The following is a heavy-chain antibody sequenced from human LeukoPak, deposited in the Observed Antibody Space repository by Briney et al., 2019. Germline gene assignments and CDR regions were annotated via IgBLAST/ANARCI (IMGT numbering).Heavy chain of an antibody. CDR1: GGSFSGYY. Sequence: SETLSLTCAVYGGSFSGYYWSWIRQPPGKELEWIGEINHSGSTNYNPSLKSRVTISVDTSKNQFSLKLSSVTAADTAVYYCAREMQQLDDYWGQGTLVTVSS. CDR3: AREMQQLDDY. D-gene: IGHD6-13*01. V-gene: IGHV4-34*01. J-gene: IGHJ4*02. CDR2: INHSGST.